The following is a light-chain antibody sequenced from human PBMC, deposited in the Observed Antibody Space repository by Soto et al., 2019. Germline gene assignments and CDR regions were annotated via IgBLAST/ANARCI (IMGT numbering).Light chain of an antibody. J-gene: IGLJ3*02. CDR2: LNSDGSH. CDR1: SGHITYS. Sequence: QLVLTQLPSASAYLGASVKLTCTLSSGHITYSITWHQQQPEKGPRYLMRLNSDGSHSKGYGIPDRFSGSSSGAERYLIISSLQSEDEGDYYCQTWGTGIQVFGGGTKLTVL. V-gene: IGLV4-69*02. CDR3: QTWGTGIQV.